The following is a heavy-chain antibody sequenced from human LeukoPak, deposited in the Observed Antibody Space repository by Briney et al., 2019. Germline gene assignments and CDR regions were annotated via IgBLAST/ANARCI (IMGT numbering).Heavy chain of an antibody. CDR3: ARDYPYYDYVWGSGYYYYYYGMDV. D-gene: IGHD3-16*01. J-gene: IGHJ6*02. CDR1: GGTFSSYA. CDR2: IIPIFGTA. Sequence: SVKVSCKASGGTFSSYAISWVRQAPGQGLERMGGIIPIFGTANYAQKFQGRVTITADESTSTAYMELSSLRSEDTAVYYCARDYPYYDYVWGSGYYYYYYGMDVWGQGTTVTVSS. V-gene: IGHV1-69*13.